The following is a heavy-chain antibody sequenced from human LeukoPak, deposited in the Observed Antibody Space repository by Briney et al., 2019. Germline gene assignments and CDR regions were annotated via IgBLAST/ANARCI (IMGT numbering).Heavy chain of an antibody. J-gene: IGHJ5*02. Sequence: SQTLSLTCTVSGGSISSGGYYWSWIRQHPGKGLVGIGYIYYSGSTYYNPSLKSRVTISVDTSKNQFSLKLSSVTAADTAVYYCARGGCSGGSCYYRGGFDPWGQGTLVTVSS. V-gene: IGHV4-31*03. CDR1: GGSISSGGYY. D-gene: IGHD2-15*01. CDR2: IYYSGST. CDR3: ARGGCSGGSCYYRGGFDP.